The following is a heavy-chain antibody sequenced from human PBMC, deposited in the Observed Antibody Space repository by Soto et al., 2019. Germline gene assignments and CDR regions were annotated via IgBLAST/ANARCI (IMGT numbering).Heavy chain of an antibody. V-gene: IGHV3-30-3*01. J-gene: IGHJ6*02. D-gene: IGHD4-17*01. CDR1: GFTFSSYA. CDR3: ARSVTVAHYYYYGMDV. CDR2: ISYDGSNK. Sequence: QVQLVESGGGVVQPGRSLRLYCAASGFTFSSYARHWVRQAPGKGLEWVAVISYDGSNKYYADSVKGRFTISRDNSKNTLYLQMNSLRAEDTAVYYSARSVTVAHYYYYGMDVWGQGTTVTVSS.